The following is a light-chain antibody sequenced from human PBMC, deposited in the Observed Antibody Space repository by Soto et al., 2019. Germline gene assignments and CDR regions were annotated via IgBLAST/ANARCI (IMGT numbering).Light chain of an antibody. CDR2: GAS. Sequence: EIVLTQAPGTLSLSPGERATLTCRASQSVSSSYLGWYQQKLGQAPRLLIYGASSRATGIPDRFSGSGSGTDFTLTISRLEPEDFAVYYCQQYGSSPQTFGQGNKVDIK. V-gene: IGKV3-20*01. J-gene: IGKJ1*01. CDR3: QQYGSSPQT. CDR1: QSVSSSY.